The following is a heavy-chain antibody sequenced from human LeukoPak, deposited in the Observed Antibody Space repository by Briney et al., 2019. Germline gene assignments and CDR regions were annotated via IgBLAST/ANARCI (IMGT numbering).Heavy chain of an antibody. Sequence: GGSLRLSCVASGIPFSSYWMTWVRQAPGKGLEWVANIKQDGSKKSYVDSVKGRFTISRDNAKNSLYLQMNSLRAEDTAIYYCTRVGYIDEGIDYWGQGTLVTVSS. CDR1: GIPFSSYW. V-gene: IGHV3-7*04. CDR2: IKQDGSKK. D-gene: IGHD5-24*01. CDR3: TRVGYIDEGIDY. J-gene: IGHJ4*02.